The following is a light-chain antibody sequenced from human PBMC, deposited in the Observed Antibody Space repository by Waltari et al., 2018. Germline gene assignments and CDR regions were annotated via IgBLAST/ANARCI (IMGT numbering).Light chain of an antibody. V-gene: IGLV2-14*01. CDR1: SSDIGNYNH. J-gene: IGLJ3*02. Sequence: QSALTQPASVSESPGQSVTISCTGTSSDIGNYNHVSWDQQHPGKAPKLIIFEVYDRPSGFSDRFSASKSANTASLTISGLQAEDEADYYCSSYTNSSTWVFGGGTSLTVL. CDR3: SSYTNSSTWV. CDR2: EVY.